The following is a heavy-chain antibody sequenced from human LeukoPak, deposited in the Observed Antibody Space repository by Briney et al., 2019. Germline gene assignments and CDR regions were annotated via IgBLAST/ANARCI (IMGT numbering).Heavy chain of an antibody. D-gene: IGHD1-26*01. CDR2: IYPDDSDT. Sequence: GESLKISCKASGYSFTTHWIGWVRQMPGKGLEWMGIIYPDDSDTKYSPSFPGQVNTSADKSISTAFLLWSSLKASDTAMYYCASAAGSYSYFDYWGQGTLVTVSS. CDR3: ASAAGSYSYFDY. V-gene: IGHV5-51*01. J-gene: IGHJ4*02. CDR1: GYSFTTHW.